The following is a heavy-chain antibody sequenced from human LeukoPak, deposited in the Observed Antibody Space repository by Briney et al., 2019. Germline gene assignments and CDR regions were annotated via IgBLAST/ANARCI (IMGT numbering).Heavy chain of an antibody. CDR3: ARDGRGYSYGMDY. CDR1: GGSFSGYY. V-gene: IGHV4-34*01. J-gene: IGHJ4*02. D-gene: IGHD5-18*01. CDR2: INHSGST. Sequence: TSETLSLTCAVYGGSFSGYYWSWIRQPPGKGLEWIGEINHSGSTNYNPSLKSRVTISVDTSKNQFSLKLSSVTAADTAVYYCARDGRGYSYGMDYWGQGTLVTVSS.